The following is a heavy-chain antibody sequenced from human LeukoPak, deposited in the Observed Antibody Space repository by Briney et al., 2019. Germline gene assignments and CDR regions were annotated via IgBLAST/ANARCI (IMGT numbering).Heavy chain of an antibody. J-gene: IGHJ4*02. V-gene: IGHV7-4-1*02. CDR1: GYTFTSYG. D-gene: IGHD5-12*01. CDR3: VRQYSGYESLYFDS. CDR2: INTNTGTP. Sequence: ASVKVSCKASGYTFTSYGISWVRQAPGQGLECMGWINTNTGTPTYAQGFTGRFVFSLDSSVSTAYLQISSLKAEDIAVYYCVRQYSGYESLYFDSWGQGTLVTVSS.